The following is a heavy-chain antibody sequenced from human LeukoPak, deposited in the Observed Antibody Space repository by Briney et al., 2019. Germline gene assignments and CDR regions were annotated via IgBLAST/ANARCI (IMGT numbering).Heavy chain of an antibody. V-gene: IGHV3-7*03. Sequence: GGSLRLSCAASGFTFSSYWMSWVRQAPGKGLEWVANIKQDGSEKYYVDSVKGRFTISRDNAKNSLYLQMNSLRAEDTAVYYCAKDTSGYCSSTSCYTYYGMDVWGQGTTVTVSS. D-gene: IGHD2-2*02. J-gene: IGHJ6*02. CDR2: IKQDGSEK. CDR1: GFTFSSYW. CDR3: AKDTSGYCSSTSCYTYYGMDV.